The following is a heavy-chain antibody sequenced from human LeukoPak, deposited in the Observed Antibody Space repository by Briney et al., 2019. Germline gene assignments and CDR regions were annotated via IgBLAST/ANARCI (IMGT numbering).Heavy chain of an antibody. J-gene: IGHJ5*02. CDR3: ARTRNYYDSSGFDLGWFDP. Sequence: GESLKISCKGSGYSFTSYWIGWVRQMPGKGLEWMGIIYPGDSDTRYSPSFQGQVTISADKSISTAYLQWSNLKASDTAMYYCARTRNYYDSSGFDLGWFDPWGQGTLVTVSS. D-gene: IGHD3-22*01. CDR2: IYPGDSDT. CDR1: GYSFTSYW. V-gene: IGHV5-51*01.